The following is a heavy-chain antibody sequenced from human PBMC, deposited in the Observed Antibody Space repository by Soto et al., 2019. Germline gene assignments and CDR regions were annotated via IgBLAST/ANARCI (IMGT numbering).Heavy chain of an antibody. Sequence: SLNRRVDEESRTGYFWCRVRQPPGKGLEWIGEINHSGSTNYNPSLKSRVTISVDTSKNQFPLKLSSVTAADTAVYYCAVAHYNDFWSGYSHYLDCWGQGTLVTVSS. J-gene: IGHJ4*02. CDR2: INHSGST. V-gene: IGHV4-34*01. CDR3: AVAHYNDFWSGYSHYLDC. D-gene: IGHD3-3*01. CDR1: EESRTGYF.